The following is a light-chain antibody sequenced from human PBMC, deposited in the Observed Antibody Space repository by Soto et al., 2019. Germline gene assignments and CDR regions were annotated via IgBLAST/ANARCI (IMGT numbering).Light chain of an antibody. Sequence: QSALTQPRSVSGSPGQSVTISCIETSSDVGGYNYVSWYQQHPGKAPKLMIYDVSKRPSGVPDRFSGSKSGNTASLTISGLQSEDEADHCCSCAGSYTHYVFGTGTKVTVL. CDR2: DVS. CDR1: SSDVGGYNY. CDR3: CSCAGSYTHYV. J-gene: IGLJ1*01. V-gene: IGLV2-11*01.